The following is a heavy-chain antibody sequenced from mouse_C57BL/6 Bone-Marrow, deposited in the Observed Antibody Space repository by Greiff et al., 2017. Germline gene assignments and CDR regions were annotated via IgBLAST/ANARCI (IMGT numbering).Heavy chain of an antibody. CDR3: AREGAYYSNIDC. CDR2: IYPGSGST. D-gene: IGHD2-5*01. CDR1: GYTFTSYW. Sequence: VQRVESGAELVKPGASVKMSCKASGYTFTSYWITWVKQRPGQGLEWIGDIYPGSGSTNYNEKFKSKATLTVDTSSSTAYMQLSSLTSEDSAVYHCAREGAYYSNIDCWGQGTTLTVSS. V-gene: IGHV1-55*01. J-gene: IGHJ2*01.